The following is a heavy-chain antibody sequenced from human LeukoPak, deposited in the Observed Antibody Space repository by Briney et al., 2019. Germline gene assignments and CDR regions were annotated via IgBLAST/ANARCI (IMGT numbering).Heavy chain of an antibody. D-gene: IGHD5-12*01. Sequence: GASVKVSCKASGYTFTSYDINWVRQATGQGLEWMGWMNPNSGNTGYAQKFQGRVTMTRNTSISTAYMELSSLRSEDTAVYYCARVKSGYGSLLENFRNLKRRGDWFDPWGQGTLVTVSS. V-gene: IGHV1-8*01. CDR3: ARVKSGYGSLLENFRNLKRRGDWFDP. CDR2: MNPNSGNT. J-gene: IGHJ5*02. CDR1: GYTFTSYD.